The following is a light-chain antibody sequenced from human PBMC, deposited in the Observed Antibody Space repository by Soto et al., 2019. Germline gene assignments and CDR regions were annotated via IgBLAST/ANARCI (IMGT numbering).Light chain of an antibody. CDR2: AAS. J-gene: IGKJ1*01. Sequence: IDLTQSPGTLSLSPGERATLYCRASQAVPGNTVAWYQQKPGQVPRLLIYAASVRATGIPDRFSGSGSGTDFTLTISRLEPEDFAVYYCQQHGTSPWTFGQGTKVEVK. CDR1: QAVPGNT. V-gene: IGKV3-20*01. CDR3: QQHGTSPWT.